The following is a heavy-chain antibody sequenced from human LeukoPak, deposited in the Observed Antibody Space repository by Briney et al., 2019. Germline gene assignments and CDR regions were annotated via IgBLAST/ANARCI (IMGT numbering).Heavy chain of an antibody. V-gene: IGHV4-39*01. Sequence: PSETLSLTRTVSGGSISSSSYYWGWIRQPPGKGLEWIGSIYYSGSTYYNPSLKSRVTISVDTSKNQFSLKLSSVTAADTAVYYCASQVIGWFDPWGQGTLVTVSS. CDR1: GGSISSSSYY. CDR3: ASQVIGWFDP. J-gene: IGHJ5*02. D-gene: IGHD2-21*01. CDR2: IYYSGST.